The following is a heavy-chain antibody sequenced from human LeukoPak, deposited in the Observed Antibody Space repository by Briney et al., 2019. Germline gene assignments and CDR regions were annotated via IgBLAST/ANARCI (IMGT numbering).Heavy chain of an antibody. Sequence: GGSLRLSCAASGFTFSSYWMSWVRQAPGKGLEWVANIKQDGSEKYYVDSVKGRFTISRDNAKNSLYLQMNSLRAEDTAVYYCARDGFDYWYYYYYMDVWGKGTTVTVSS. CDR3: ARDGFDYWYYYYYMDV. CDR2: IKQDGSEK. D-gene: IGHD3/OR15-3a*01. J-gene: IGHJ6*03. CDR1: GFTFSSYW. V-gene: IGHV3-7*01.